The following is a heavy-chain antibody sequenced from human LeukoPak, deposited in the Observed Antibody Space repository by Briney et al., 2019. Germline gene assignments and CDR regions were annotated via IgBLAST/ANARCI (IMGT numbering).Heavy chain of an antibody. D-gene: IGHD1-26*01. V-gene: IGHV1-2*02. Sequence: ASVKVSCKASGYTFTGYYMHWVRQAPGQGLEWMGWINPNSGGTNYAQKFQGRVTMTRDTSISTAYMELSRLRSDDTAVYYCARASGSYAYYYYGMDVWGQGTTVTVSS. CDR2: INPNSGGT. CDR1: GYTFTGYY. CDR3: ARASGSYAYYYYGMDV. J-gene: IGHJ6*02.